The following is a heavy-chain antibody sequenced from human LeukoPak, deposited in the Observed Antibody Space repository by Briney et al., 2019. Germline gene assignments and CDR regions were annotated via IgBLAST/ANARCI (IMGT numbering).Heavy chain of an antibody. Sequence: AGGSLRLSCAASGFTFSSYAMSWVRQAPGKGLEWVSAISGSGGSTYYADSVKGRFTIPRDNSKNTLYLQMNSLRAEDTAVYYCASRTRSGGWYYFDYWGQGTLVTVSS. J-gene: IGHJ4*02. V-gene: IGHV3-23*01. CDR1: GFTFSSYA. CDR3: ASRTRSGGWYYFDY. CDR2: ISGSGGST. D-gene: IGHD6-19*01.